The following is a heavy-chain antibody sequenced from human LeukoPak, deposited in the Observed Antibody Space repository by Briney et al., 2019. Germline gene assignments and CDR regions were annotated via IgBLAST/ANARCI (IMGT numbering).Heavy chain of an antibody. CDR3: ARHRVQIAAAGGENWFDP. J-gene: IGHJ5*02. CDR1: GFTFDDYG. D-gene: IGHD6-13*01. CDR2: INWNGGST. Sequence: PGGSLRLSCAASGFTFDDYGMSWVRQAPGKGLEWVSGINWNGGSTGYADSVKGRFTISRDNAKNSLYLQMNSLRAEDTALYYCARHRVQIAAAGGENWFDPWGQGTLVTVSS. V-gene: IGHV3-20*04.